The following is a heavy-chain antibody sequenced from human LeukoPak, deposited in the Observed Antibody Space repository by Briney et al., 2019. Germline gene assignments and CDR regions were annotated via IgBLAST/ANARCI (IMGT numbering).Heavy chain of an antibody. CDR3: ARVVEQAGYSYGDDAFDI. CDR2: IYYSGST. V-gene: IGHV4-30-4*01. D-gene: IGHD5-18*01. Sequence: SETLSLTCTVSGGSISSGDYYWSWIRQSPGKGLEWIGYIYYSGSTYYNPSLKSRVTISVDTSKNQFSLKLSSVTAADTAVYYCARVVEQAGYSYGDDAFDIWGQGTMVTVSS. J-gene: IGHJ3*02. CDR1: GGSISSGDYY.